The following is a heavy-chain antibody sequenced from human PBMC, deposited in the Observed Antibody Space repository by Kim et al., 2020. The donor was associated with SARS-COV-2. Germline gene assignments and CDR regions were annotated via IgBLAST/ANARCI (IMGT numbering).Heavy chain of an antibody. CDR1: GGTFSSYA. Sequence: SVKVSCKASGGTFSSYAISWVRQAPGQGLEWMGGIIPIFGTANYAQKFQGRVTITADESTSTAYMELSSLRSEDTAVYYCARDLEGGATGFDYWGQGTLVTVSS. CDR3: ARDLEGGATGFDY. V-gene: IGHV1-69*13. J-gene: IGHJ4*02. D-gene: IGHD1-26*01. CDR2: IIPIFGTA.